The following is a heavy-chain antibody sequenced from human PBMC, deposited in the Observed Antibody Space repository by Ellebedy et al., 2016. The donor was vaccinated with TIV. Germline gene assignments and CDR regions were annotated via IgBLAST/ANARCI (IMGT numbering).Heavy chain of an antibody. CDR2: IYYSGPN. CDR3: AIGNPGPEAYYYSSAGYYWTFDI. V-gene: IGHV4-39*07. CDR1: GASIGTHSFY. D-gene: IGHD3-22*01. J-gene: IGHJ3*02. Sequence: SETLSLTCTVSGASIGTHSFYWGWIRQTPGKGLEWIGSIYYSGPNYYHPSLKSRVTLSVDTSKNQFSLRLTSATAAATAVYYCAIGNPGPEAYYYSSAGYYWTFDIWGQGTAVTVSS.